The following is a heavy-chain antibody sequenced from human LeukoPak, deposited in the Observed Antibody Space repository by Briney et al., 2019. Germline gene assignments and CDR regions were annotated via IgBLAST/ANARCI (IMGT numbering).Heavy chain of an antibody. CDR1: GFTVSGNH. V-gene: IGHV3-48*03. CDR3: ARDEGGGAFDI. CDR2: ISSSGSTI. D-gene: IGHD3-16*01. J-gene: IGHJ3*02. Sequence: GGSLRLSCAASGFTVSGNHMNWVRQAPGKGLEWVSYISSSGSTIYYADSVKGRFTISRDNAKNSLYLQMNSLRAEDTAVYYCARDEGGGAFDIWGQGTMVTVSS.